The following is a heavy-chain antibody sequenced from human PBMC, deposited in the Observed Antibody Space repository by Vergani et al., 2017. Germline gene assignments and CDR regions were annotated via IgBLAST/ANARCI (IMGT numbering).Heavy chain of an antibody. J-gene: IGHJ4*02. CDR2: IKEDGNEK. CDR3: ARDDDFWTGHYNY. CDR1: GFTFSRYW. D-gene: IGHD3/OR15-3a*01. V-gene: IGHV3-7*01. Sequence: EVQLVEAGGGVVQPGGSLRLSCAASGFTFSRYWMSWVRQAPGKGLEWVANIKEDGNEKHYVDSVKGRFSISRDNAKNSLYLQMSSLRAEDTAVYYCARDDDFWTGHYNYWGQGTLVTVSS.